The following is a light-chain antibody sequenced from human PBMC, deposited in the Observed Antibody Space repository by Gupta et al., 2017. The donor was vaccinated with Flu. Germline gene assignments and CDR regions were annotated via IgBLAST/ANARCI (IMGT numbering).Light chain of an antibody. CDR1: SSNIGRYI. Sequence: SSSNIGRYIVNWYQQLPGTAPNLLIYSNSQRPSGVPDRFSGSTSGTSASLAISDLQSEDEADYYCAAWDAGLKGVVFGGGTKLTVL. J-gene: IGLJ2*01. CDR3: AAWDAGLKGVV. V-gene: IGLV1-44*01. CDR2: SNS.